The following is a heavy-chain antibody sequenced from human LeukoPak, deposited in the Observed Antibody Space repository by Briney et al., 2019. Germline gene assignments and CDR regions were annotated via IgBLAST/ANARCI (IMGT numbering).Heavy chain of an antibody. CDR1: GFTFGSYA. D-gene: IGHD5-18*01. J-gene: IGHJ4*02. CDR3: ARGYSYGGYYFDY. V-gene: IGHV3-23*01. CDR2: ISGSGGST. Sequence: GGSLRLSCAASGFTFGSYAMSWVRQAPGKGLEWVSAISGSGGSTYYADSVKGRFTISRDNSKNTPYLQMNSLRAEDTAVYYCARGYSYGGYYFDYWGQGTLVTVSS.